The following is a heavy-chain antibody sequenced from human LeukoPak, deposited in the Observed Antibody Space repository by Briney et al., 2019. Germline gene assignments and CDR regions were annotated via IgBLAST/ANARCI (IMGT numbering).Heavy chain of an antibody. CDR2: IYTSGST. V-gene: IGHV4-4*09. D-gene: IGHD7-27*01. J-gene: IGHJ4*02. CDR3: ARHGFQLGSYYFDY. Sequence: SETLSLTCTVSGGSISSYYWSWIRQPPGKGLEWIGYIYTSGSTNYNPSLKSRVTISADTSKNQFSLKVSSVTAADTAVYYCARHGFQLGSYYFDYWGQGTLVTVSS. CDR1: GGSISSYY.